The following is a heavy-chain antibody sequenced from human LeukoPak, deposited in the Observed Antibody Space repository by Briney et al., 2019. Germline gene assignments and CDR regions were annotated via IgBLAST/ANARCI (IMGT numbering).Heavy chain of an antibody. CDR2: ISSSSSYI. CDR1: GFSVTNNY. V-gene: IGHV3-21*01. CDR3: ARNFMTTVTTQNWFDP. D-gene: IGHD4-17*01. J-gene: IGHJ5*02. Sequence: PGGSLRLSCAVSGFSVTNNYMSWVRQAPGKGLEWVSSISSSSSYIYYADSVKGRFTISRDNAKNSLYLQMNSLRAEDTAVYYCARNFMTTVTTQNWFDPWGQGTLVTVSS.